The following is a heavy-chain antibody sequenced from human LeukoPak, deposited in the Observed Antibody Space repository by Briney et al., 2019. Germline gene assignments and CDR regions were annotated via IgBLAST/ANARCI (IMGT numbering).Heavy chain of an antibody. J-gene: IGHJ4*02. CDR1: GGSINNSSYY. CDR3: ASYDSSGYPIFDY. Sequence: SETLSLTCTVSGGSINNSSYYWGWIRQPPGKGLEWIGNIYYRGGTYYSPSLNSRVTISVDTSKNQFSLKLSSVTAADTAVYYCASYDSSGYPIFDYWGQGTPFTVSS. V-gene: IGHV4-39*01. CDR2: IYYRGGT. D-gene: IGHD3-22*01.